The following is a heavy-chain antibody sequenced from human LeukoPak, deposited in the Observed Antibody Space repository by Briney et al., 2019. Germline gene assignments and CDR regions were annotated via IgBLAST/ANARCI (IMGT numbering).Heavy chain of an antibody. CDR1: GFSLTTSAVG. CDR2: INWDDQK. D-gene: IGHD3-22*01. V-gene: IGHV2-5*02. CDR3: AHRRDSSGYQYRYWFAP. Sequence: GSGPTLVNPTQTLTLTCTFSGFSLTTSAVGVGCIHQPPGKALEWLALINWDDQKVYSPSLQSRLSITKDTSKNQVVLTMTNVDPVDTATYYCAHRRDSSGYQYRYWFAPWGQGTLVTVSS. J-gene: IGHJ5*02.